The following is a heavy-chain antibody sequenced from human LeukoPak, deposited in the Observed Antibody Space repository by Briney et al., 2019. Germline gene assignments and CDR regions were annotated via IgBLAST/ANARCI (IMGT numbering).Heavy chain of an antibody. J-gene: IGHJ6*03. CDR1: GGSFSGYY. CDR2: INHSGST. CDR3: ARGPRIASRLYYYMDV. Sequence: SETLSLTCAAYGGSFSGYYCSWIRQPPGKRLQWMGEINHSGSTNNNPSLNSRVPISVDTSKNPFSLKLRSVTAADTAVYYCARGPRIASRLYYYMDVWGKGTTVTVSS. V-gene: IGHV4-34*01. D-gene: IGHD2-21*01.